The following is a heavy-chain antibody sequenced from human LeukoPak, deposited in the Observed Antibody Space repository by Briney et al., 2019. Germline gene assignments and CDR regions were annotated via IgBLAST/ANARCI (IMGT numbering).Heavy chain of an antibody. V-gene: IGHV3-7*03. CDR3: ASGPNYGSRSDYFDY. J-gene: IGHJ4*02. D-gene: IGHD3-10*01. Sequence: PGGSLRLSCAASGFTFSDYWMNWVRQAPGKGLEWVANMKEDGSEKYCVDCVKGRFTISRDNAKNSLYLQMNSLRVEDTAVYYCASGPNYGSRSDYFDYWGQGTLVTVSS. CDR1: GFTFSDYW. CDR2: MKEDGSEK.